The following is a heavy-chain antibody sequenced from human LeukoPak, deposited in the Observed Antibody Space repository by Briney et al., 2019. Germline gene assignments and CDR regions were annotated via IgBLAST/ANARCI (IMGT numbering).Heavy chain of an antibody. CDR3: ARHPYQLLWLSWFDP. D-gene: IGHD2-2*01. Sequence: SETLSLTCTVSGGSISSYYRGWIRQPPGKGLEWIGSIYYSGSTYYNPSLKSRVTISVDTSKNQFSLKLSSVTAADTAVYYCARHPYQLLWLSWFDPWGQGTLVTVSS. CDR2: IYYSGST. V-gene: IGHV4-39*01. J-gene: IGHJ5*02. CDR1: GGSISSYY.